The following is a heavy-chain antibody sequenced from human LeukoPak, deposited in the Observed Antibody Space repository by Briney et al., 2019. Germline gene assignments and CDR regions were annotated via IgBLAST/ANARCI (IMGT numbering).Heavy chain of an antibody. CDR3: ARLAWSGSGSYLQFDY. CDR1: GGSISSSSYY. D-gene: IGHD3-10*01. Sequence: SETLSLTCTVSGGSISSSSYYWGWIRQPPGKGLEWIGSIYYSGSTYYNPSLKSRVTISVDTSKNQFSLKLSSVTAADTAVYYCARLAWSGSGSYLQFDYWGQGTLVTGSS. V-gene: IGHV4-39*01. CDR2: IYYSGST. J-gene: IGHJ4*02.